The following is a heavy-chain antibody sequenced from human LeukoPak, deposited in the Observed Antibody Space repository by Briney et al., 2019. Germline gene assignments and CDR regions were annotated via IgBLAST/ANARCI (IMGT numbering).Heavy chain of an antibody. D-gene: IGHD6-19*01. V-gene: IGHV3-21*01. CDR2: ISSSSSYI. CDR1: GFTFSSYW. Sequence: GGSLRLSCAASGFTFSSYWMHWVRQAPRKGLEWVSSISSSSSYIYYADSVKGRFTISRDNAKNSLYLQMNSLRAEDTAVYYCARGRSSGWEPDAFDIWGQGTMVTVSS. CDR3: ARGRSSGWEPDAFDI. J-gene: IGHJ3*02.